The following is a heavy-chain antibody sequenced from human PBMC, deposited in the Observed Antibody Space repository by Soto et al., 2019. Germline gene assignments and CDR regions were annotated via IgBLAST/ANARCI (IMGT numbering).Heavy chain of an antibody. D-gene: IGHD3-22*01. CDR2: INIYSGDA. J-gene: IGHJ4*02. CDR1: GYTFTSYG. Sequence: QVRLEQSGPEVKKTGASVKVSCKASGYTFTSYGISWVRQAPGQGLEWMGWINIYSGDANYAQSFQDRVTMTRDTSTNTFYTMMIALISDDTAVYYCAMALYSYDNSGLAYWGQGTLVTVSS. CDR3: AMALYSYDNSGLAY. V-gene: IGHV1-18*01.